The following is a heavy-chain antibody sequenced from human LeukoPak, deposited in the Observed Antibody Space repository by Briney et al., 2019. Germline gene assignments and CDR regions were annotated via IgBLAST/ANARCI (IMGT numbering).Heavy chain of an antibody. CDR2: ISGSGGST. CDR1: GFTFSSYA. J-gene: IGHJ6*02. Sequence: QTGGSLRLSCAASGFTFSSYAMSWVRQAPGKGLEWVSAISGSGGSTYYADSVKGRFTISRDNSKNTLYLQMNSLRAEDTAVYYCANVRVHSYGGRPYVHGMDVWGQGTTVTVSS. CDR3: ANVRVHSYGGRPYVHGMDV. V-gene: IGHV3-23*01. D-gene: IGHD5-18*01.